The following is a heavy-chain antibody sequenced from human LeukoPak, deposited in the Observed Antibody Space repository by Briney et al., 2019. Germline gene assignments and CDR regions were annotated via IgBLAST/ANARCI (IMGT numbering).Heavy chain of an antibody. V-gene: IGHV5-51*01. CDR1: GYTFSSYW. CDR2: IYPGDSDT. J-gene: IGHJ3*02. D-gene: IGHD3/OR15-3a*01. Sequence: GESLKISCKGSGYTFSSYWIGWVRQVPGKGLEWMGIIYPGDSDTRYNPSFQGQVAISADKSVSTAYLQWSSLKASDTAIYYCARHDVRTVPSPIAFGIWGQGTMVTVSS. CDR3: ARHDVRTVPSPIAFGI.